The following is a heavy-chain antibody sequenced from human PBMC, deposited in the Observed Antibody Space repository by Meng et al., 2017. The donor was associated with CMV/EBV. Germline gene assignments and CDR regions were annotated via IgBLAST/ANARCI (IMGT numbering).Heavy chain of an antibody. D-gene: IGHD6-13*01. V-gene: IGHV1-2*02. CDR2: INPNSGGT. J-gene: IGHJ4*02. CDR1: GYTFTGYY. CDR3: ARGPYIAAATGGRFDY. Sequence: ASVKVSCKASGYTFTGYYMYWVRQAPGQGLEWMGWINPNSGGTNYAQKFQGRVTMTRDTSISTAYMELSRLRSDDTAVYYCARGPYIAAATGGRFDYWGQGTLVTVSS.